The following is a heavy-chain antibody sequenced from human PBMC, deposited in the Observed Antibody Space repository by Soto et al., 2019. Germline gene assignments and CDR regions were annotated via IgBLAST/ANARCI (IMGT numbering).Heavy chain of an antibody. CDR1: GFTFSSYG. CDR3: AKGYSSWSQGDY. CDR2: ISYDGSNK. V-gene: IGHV3-30*18. Sequence: GGSLRLSCAASGFTFSSYGMHWVRQAPGKGLEWVAVISYDGSNKYYADSVKGRFTISRDNSKNTLYLQMNSLRAEDTAVYYCAKGYSSWSQGDYWGQGTLVTVSS. J-gene: IGHJ4*02. D-gene: IGHD6-13*01.